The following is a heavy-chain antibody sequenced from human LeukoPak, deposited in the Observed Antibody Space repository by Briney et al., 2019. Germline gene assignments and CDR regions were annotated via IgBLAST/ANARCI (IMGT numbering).Heavy chain of an antibody. J-gene: IGHJ4*02. CDR1: GYTFTSFW. D-gene: IGHD3-16*01. CDR3: VRGWWSFDY. CDR2: IYPGDSDT. V-gene: IGHV5-51*01. Sequence: GESLKISCKGSGYTFTSFWIGWVRQMPGKGLEWMAGIYPGDSDTTYSPSFQGQVTISADKSSSTAYLRLSSLKASDTAIYYCVRGWWSFDYWGQGSLVTVSS.